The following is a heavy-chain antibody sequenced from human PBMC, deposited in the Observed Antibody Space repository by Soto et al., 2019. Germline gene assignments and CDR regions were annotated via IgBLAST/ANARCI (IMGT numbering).Heavy chain of an antibody. CDR3: AVPWGPANYDGFPTALDI. J-gene: IGHJ3*02. D-gene: IGHD1-7*01. Sequence: QVQLQESGPGLVKPSETLSLTCTVSGGSISSNPFYWGWIRQPPGMGLEWIGSIHYSGNTYYNPSLKSRVFLSVDTSKNQVSMKLSSVTAEDTAVYHCAVPWGPANYDGFPTALDIWGQGTVVTVSS. CDR1: GGSISSNPFY. CDR2: IHYSGNT. V-gene: IGHV4-39*01.